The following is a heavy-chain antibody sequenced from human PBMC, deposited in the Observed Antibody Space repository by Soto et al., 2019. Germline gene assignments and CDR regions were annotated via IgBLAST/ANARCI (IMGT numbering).Heavy chain of an antibody. J-gene: IGHJ5*02. CDR3: ATRETYCISTSCYGGWFDP. Sequence: QVQLQESGPGLVKPSQTLSLTCTVSGGSISSGDYYWSWIRQPPGKGLEWIGYIYYSGSTYYNPSLKSRVTISVDTSKNQFSLKLSSVTAADTAVYYCATRETYCISTSCYGGWFDPWGQGTLVTVSS. CDR2: IYYSGST. CDR1: GGSISSGDYY. V-gene: IGHV4-30-4*01. D-gene: IGHD2-2*01.